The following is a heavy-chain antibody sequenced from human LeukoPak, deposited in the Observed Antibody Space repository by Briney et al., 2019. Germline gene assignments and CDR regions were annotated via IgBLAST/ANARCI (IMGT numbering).Heavy chain of an antibody. CDR1: GFIFSSYW. Sequence: GGSLGLSCEASGFIFSSYWMHWVRQPPGKGLGWVSRINSDSISTSYGDSVKGRFTISRDNAKNTLYLQMNSLRAEDTAVYYCASSYSSPTSLVVWGQGTLVTVSS. V-gene: IGHV3-74*01. D-gene: IGHD6-13*01. CDR2: INSDSIST. CDR3: ASSYSSPTSLVV. J-gene: IGHJ4*02.